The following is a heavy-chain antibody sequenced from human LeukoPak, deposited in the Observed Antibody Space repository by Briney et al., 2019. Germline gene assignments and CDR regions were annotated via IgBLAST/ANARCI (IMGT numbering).Heavy chain of an antibody. CDR3: ASSYYDILTGYYYFDY. CDR1: GGSISSSSYY. D-gene: IGHD3-9*01. J-gene: IGHJ4*02. Sequence: SETLSLTCTVSGGSISSSSYYWGWIRQPPGKGLEWIGSIYYSGSTYYNPSLKSRVTISVDTSKNQFSLKLSSVTAADTAVYYCASSYYDILTGYYYFDYWGQGTLVTVSS. V-gene: IGHV4-39*01. CDR2: IYYSGST.